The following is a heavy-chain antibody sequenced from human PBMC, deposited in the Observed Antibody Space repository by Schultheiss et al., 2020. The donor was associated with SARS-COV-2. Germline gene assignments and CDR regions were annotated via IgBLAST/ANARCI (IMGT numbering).Heavy chain of an antibody. CDR3: ARDSYGDSNFDY. V-gene: IGHV4-34*11. CDR1: GGSFSGYY. Sequence: SETLSLTCAVYGGSFSGYYWSWIRQPPGKGLEWIGYIYYSGSTNCNPSLKSRVTISVDTSKNQFSLKLSSVTSADTAFYYCARDSYGDSNFDYWGQGTLVTVSS. J-gene: IGHJ4*02. D-gene: IGHD4-17*01. CDR2: IYYSGST.